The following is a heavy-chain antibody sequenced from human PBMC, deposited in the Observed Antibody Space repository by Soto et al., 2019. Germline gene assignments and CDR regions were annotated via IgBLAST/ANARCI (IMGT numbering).Heavy chain of an antibody. CDR3: ARARRLSSSQRGYWFDP. Sequence: GASVKVSCKASGYTFTSYGISWVRQAPGQGLEWMGWISAYNGNTNYAQKLQGRVTMATDTSTSTAYMELRSLRSDDTAVYYCARARRLSSSQRGYWFDPWGQGTLVTVSS. CDR2: ISAYNGNT. D-gene: IGHD6-6*01. V-gene: IGHV1-18*01. J-gene: IGHJ5*02. CDR1: GYTFTSYG.